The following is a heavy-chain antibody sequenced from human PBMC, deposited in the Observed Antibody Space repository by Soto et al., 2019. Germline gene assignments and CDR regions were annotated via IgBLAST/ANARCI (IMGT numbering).Heavy chain of an antibody. CDR1: GFTFSTYA. CDR2: ISARGDST. Sequence: PGGSLRLSCAASGFTFSTYAMGWVRQTPGKGLEWVSAISARGDSTYYADSVKGRFTISRDNSWNTLYLQMNSLRAEDTAVYSCVKVYSSGFYFPDYWGQGTLVTVSS. J-gene: IGHJ4*02. D-gene: IGHD3-22*01. V-gene: IGHV3-23*01. CDR3: VKVYSSGFYFPDY.